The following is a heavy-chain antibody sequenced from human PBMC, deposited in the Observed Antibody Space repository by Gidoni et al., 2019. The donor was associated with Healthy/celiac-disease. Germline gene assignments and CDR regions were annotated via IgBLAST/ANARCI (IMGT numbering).Heavy chain of an antibody. CDR1: GGSFSGSY. V-gene: IGHV4-34*01. CDR3: AVRPRYYIGRYFDY. D-gene: IGHD3-10*01. CDR2: INHSGST. Sequence: QVQLQQWGAGLLKPSETLSLTCAVYGGSFSGSYWSWIRQPPGKGLEWIGEINHSGSTNYHPSLKIRVTISVDTSKNQFSLKLSSVTAADTAVYYCAVRPRYYIGRYFDYWGQVTLVTVSS. J-gene: IGHJ4*02.